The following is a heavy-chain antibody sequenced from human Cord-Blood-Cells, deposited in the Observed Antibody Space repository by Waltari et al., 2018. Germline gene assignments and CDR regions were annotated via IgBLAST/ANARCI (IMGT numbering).Heavy chain of an antibody. CDR2: IIPIFGTA. Sequence: QVQLVQSGAEVKKPGSSVKVSCKASGGTFSSYAISWVRQAPGQGLEWMGGIIPIFGTANYAQKFQGRVTMTEDTSTDTAYMELSSLRSEDTAVYYCATPDSIAAIFDYWGQGTLVTVSS. J-gene: IGHJ4*02. CDR3: ATPDSIAAIFDY. CDR1: GGTFSSYA. D-gene: IGHD6-13*01. V-gene: IGHV1-69*06.